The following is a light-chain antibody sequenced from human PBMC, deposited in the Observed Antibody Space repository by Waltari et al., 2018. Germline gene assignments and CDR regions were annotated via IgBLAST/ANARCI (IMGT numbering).Light chain of an antibody. CDR1: ALPKQY. J-gene: IGLJ2*01. CDR2: KDS. V-gene: IGLV3-25*03. CDR3: QSADSSGTFVV. Sequence: SYELTQPPSVSVSPAQTARITCSGDALPKQYAYWYQQKPGQAPVLVIYKDSERTSGLPERFSGSSSGTTGTLTISGVQAEDEADYYCQSADSSGTFVVFGGGTKLTVL.